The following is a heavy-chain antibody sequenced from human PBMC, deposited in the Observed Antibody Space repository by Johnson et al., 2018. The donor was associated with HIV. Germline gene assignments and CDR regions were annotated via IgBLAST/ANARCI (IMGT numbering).Heavy chain of an antibody. CDR3: AKSLFSISWPYDAFDM. Sequence: QVQLVESGGGVVQTGRSLRLSCAASGFTFNSYAMHWVRQAPGKGLEWVAVISYDGSNKYYADSVKGRFTISRDNSKNTLYLQMNSLRAEDTAVYYCAKSLFSISWPYDAFDMWGQGTMVTVS. D-gene: IGHD2/OR15-2a*01. CDR1: GFTFNSYA. J-gene: IGHJ3*02. V-gene: IGHV3-30*04. CDR2: ISYDGSNK.